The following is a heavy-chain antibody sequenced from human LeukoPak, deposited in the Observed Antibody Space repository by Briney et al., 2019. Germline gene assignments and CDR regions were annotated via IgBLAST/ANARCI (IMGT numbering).Heavy chain of an antibody. CDR2: IRYDGSNK. V-gene: IGHV3-30*02. D-gene: IGHD6-19*01. CDR1: GFTFSSYC. J-gene: IGHJ3*02. Sequence: AGGSLTLSCAASGFTFSSYCMHWVRQPPGKGLEWVAFIRYDGSNKYYAASVKGRFTNSRDNSKNTLYLQMNSLRAEDTAVYYCAKMESIAVAGDAFDIWGQGTMVTVSS. CDR3: AKMESIAVAGDAFDI.